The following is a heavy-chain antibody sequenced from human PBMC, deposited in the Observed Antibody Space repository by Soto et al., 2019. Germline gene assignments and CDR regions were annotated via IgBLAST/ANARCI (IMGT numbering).Heavy chain of an antibody. CDR3: ARVGCTSTSCYSIDY. V-gene: IGHV3-48*03. Sequence: GSLRLSCAASGFTFSSYEMNWVRQAPGKGLEWVSYISSSGSRIFYAGSVKGRFTISRDNAKNSLYLQMNSLRAEDTAVYYCARVGCTSTSCYSIDYWGQGTLVTVSS. D-gene: IGHD2-2*01. J-gene: IGHJ4*02. CDR2: ISSSGSRI. CDR1: GFTFSSYE.